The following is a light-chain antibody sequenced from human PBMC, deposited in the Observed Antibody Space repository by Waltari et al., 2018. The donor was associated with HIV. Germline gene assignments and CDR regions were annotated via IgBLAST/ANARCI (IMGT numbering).Light chain of an antibody. J-gene: IGKJ4*01. Sequence: IVLTHSPATLSVSPGERATLSCRASHSVRSAALAWYQQKPGQAPRLLIYGASSRAPGIPDRFSGSGAVTDFILTISRLEPEDCAVYYCQQYAASPLTFGGGTKVEIK. CDR2: GAS. CDR1: HSVRSAA. CDR3: QQYAASPLT. V-gene: IGKV3-20*01.